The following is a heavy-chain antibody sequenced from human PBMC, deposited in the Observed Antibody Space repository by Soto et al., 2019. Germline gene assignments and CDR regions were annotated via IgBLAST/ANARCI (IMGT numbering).Heavy chain of an antibody. CDR1: GFTFSSYS. Sequence: GGSLRLSCAASGFTFSSYSMNWVRQAPGKGLEWVAVISYDGSNKYYADSVKGRFTISRDNSKNTLYLQMNSLRAEDTAVYYCAKDHKYSSSSYYFDYWGQGTLVTVSS. CDR3: AKDHKYSSSSYYFDY. CDR2: ISYDGSNK. V-gene: IGHV3-30*18. D-gene: IGHD6-6*01. J-gene: IGHJ4*02.